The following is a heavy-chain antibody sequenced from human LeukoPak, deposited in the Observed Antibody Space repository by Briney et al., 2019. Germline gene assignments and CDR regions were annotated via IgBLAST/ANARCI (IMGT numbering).Heavy chain of an antibody. J-gene: IGHJ4*02. D-gene: IGHD5-24*01. CDR3: VRSKMAGDY. V-gene: IGHV1-46*01. CDR2: INPSSGST. CDR1: GYTFTCYY. Sequence: ASVKVSCKASGYTFTCYYMHWVRQAPGQGLEWMGIINPSSGSTTYAQKFQGRVTMTRDTTTSTVYMELSSLRSEDTAVYYCVRSKMAGDYWGQGTLVTVSS.